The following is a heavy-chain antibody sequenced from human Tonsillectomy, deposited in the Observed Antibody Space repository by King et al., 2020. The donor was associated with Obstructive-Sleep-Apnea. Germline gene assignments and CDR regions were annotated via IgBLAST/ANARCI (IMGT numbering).Heavy chain of an antibody. CDR1: GFTVSSNY. CDR3: ARGGGNSILSPFDY. V-gene: IGHV3-66*01. CDR2: IYSGGST. J-gene: IGHJ4*02. D-gene: IGHD4-23*01. Sequence: VQLVESGGGLVQPGGSLRLSCAASGFTVSSNYMSWVRQAPGKGLEWASVIYSGGSTYYADSVKGRFTISRDNSKNTLYLQMNSLRAEDTAVYYCARGGGNSILSPFDYWGQGTLVTVSS.